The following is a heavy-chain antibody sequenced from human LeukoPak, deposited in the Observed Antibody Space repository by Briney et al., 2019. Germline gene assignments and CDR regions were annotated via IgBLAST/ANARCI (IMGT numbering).Heavy chain of an antibody. CDR2: ITGTGGST. D-gene: IGHD6-19*01. CDR1: GFSLSTYG. V-gene: IGHV3-23*01. J-gene: IGHJ4*02. CDR3: AKDRGTAVADFYY. Sequence: GGSLRLSCAASGFSLSTYGVSWVRQPPGKGLEWVSGITGTGGSTYYADSVKGRFTVSRDTSKNTLYLQMNSLRAEDTAIYYCAKDRGTAVADFYYWGQGTLVTVSS.